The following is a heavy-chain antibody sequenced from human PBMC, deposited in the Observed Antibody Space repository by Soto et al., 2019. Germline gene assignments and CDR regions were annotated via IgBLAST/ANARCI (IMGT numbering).Heavy chain of an antibody. J-gene: IGHJ5*02. CDR3: ARKLVRDYGDYAWFDP. V-gene: IGHV4-59*01. D-gene: IGHD4-17*01. CDR2: IYYSGST. Sequence: PSETLSLTCTVSGGSISSYYWSWIRQPPGKGLEWIGYIYYSGSTNYNPSLKSRVTISVDTSKNQFSLKLSSVTAADTAVYYCARKLVRDYGDYAWFDPSGQGTLVTVSS. CDR1: GGSISSYY.